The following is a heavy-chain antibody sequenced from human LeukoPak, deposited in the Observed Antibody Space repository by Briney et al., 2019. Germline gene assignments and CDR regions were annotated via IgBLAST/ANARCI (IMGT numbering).Heavy chain of an antibody. CDR3: ARGSAMVTTYRGGNWFDP. Sequence: APVKVSCQASGYTLTGYYMHRGGQGPGQRGEGVGWVNPNSGGTNYAQKFQGRVTMTRDTSISTAYMELSRLRSDDTAVYYCARGSAMVTTYRGGNWFDPWGQGTLVTVSS. J-gene: IGHJ5*02. V-gene: IGHV1-2*02. CDR1: GYTLTGYY. D-gene: IGHD5-18*01. CDR2: VNPNSGGT.